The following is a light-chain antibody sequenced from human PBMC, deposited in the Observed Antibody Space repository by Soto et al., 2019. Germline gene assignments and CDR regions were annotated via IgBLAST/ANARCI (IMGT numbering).Light chain of an antibody. Sequence: QSALAQPASMSGSPGQSITISCTGSGSDIATFNYVSWYQQYPGKAPKLLIYQVTSRASGVSHRFSGSKSGNTAALTISGLQPEYEAEYYCNSYSSTSFYVFGTGTKVTVL. CDR2: QVT. J-gene: IGLJ1*01. CDR3: NSYSSTSFYV. V-gene: IGLV2-14*01. CDR1: GSDIATFNY.